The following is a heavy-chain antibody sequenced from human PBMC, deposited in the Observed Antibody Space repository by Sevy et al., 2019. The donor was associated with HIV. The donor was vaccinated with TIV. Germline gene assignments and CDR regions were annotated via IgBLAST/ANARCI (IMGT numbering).Heavy chain of an antibody. CDR2: INPNSGGT. V-gene: IGHV1-2*06. Sequence: ASVKVSCKASGYTFTGYYMHWVRQAPGQGLEWMGRINPNSGGTNYAQKFRGRVTMTRDTSISTAYMELSRLRSDDTAVYYCARLGRPASGWADYWGQGTLVTVSS. CDR1: GYTFTGYY. CDR3: ARLGRPASGWADY. D-gene: IGHD6-19*01. J-gene: IGHJ4*02.